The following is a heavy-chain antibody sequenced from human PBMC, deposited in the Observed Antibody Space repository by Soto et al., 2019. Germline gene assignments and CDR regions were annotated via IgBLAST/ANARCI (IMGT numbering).Heavy chain of an antibody. J-gene: IGHJ4*02. CDR1: GFTFSTDS. D-gene: IGHD6-19*01. CDR2: ISTSGATR. V-gene: IGHV3-48*02. CDR3: ARFFGSGFDY. Sequence: EVQLVESGGGLVQPGGSLRLSCVASGFTFSTDSMNWVRQAPGKGLEWVAHISTSGATRYYADYMKGRFTSSRDNAKTSLDLQMDSLRNADAAVYYCARFFGSGFDYWGQGTLVTVSS.